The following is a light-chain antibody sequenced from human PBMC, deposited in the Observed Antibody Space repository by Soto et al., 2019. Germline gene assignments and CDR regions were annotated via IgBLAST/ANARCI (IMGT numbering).Light chain of an antibody. V-gene: IGKV1-39*01. CDR1: RTISSY. Sequence: DIQMTQSPSSLSASVGERVSMTCRASRTISSYLNWYQQKPGKAPKLLIYAASDLHSGVPSRFSGSGSGTDFTLTITNLQPEDFATYYCQHSYNTPRTFGQGTKVEVK. CDR2: AAS. CDR3: QHSYNTPRT. J-gene: IGKJ1*01.